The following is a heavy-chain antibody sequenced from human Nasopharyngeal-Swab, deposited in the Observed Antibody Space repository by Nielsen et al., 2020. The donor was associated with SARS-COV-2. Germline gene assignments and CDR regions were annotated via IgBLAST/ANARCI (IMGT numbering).Heavy chain of an antibody. CDR1: GFTFSNAW. Sequence: GESLKISCAASGFTFSNAWMSWVRQAPGKGLEWVGRIKSETDGGTTDYAAPVKGRFTISRDDSKNTLYLQMNSLKTEDTAVYYCTTGYYGSATYYYYGMDVWGQRTTVTVSS. CDR2: IKSETDGGTT. CDR3: TTGYYGSATYYYYGMDV. V-gene: IGHV3-15*01. D-gene: IGHD3-10*01. J-gene: IGHJ6*02.